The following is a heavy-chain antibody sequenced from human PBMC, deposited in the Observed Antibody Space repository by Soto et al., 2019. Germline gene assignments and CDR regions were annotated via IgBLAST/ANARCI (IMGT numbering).Heavy chain of an antibody. V-gene: IGHV4-59*01. Sequence: SEALSLTCTVSGASISRYYWSWIRQSPGKGLEWIGYLYNTGSTIYNPSLKSRATISVDTSKNQFSLKMNSVTAADTAVYYCARDLWDYCGVDRYPLDVRGQGTTVSVS. D-gene: IGHD2-21*02. CDR1: GASISRYY. CDR3: ARDLWDYCGVDRYPLDV. J-gene: IGHJ6*02. CDR2: LYNTGST.